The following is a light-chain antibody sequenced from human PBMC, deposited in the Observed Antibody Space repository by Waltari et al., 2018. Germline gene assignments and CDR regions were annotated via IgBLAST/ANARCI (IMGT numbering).Light chain of an antibody. J-gene: IGKJ2*01. V-gene: IGKV1-5*03. CDR3: QQYNGY. CDR2: AAS. Sequence: DSQMTQSPSTLSASVGDRVTITCRASQSINYSLAWYQQKPGKAPKLLIYAASNLESGVPSRFSGSGAGTEFTLTISSLQPDDFATYYCQQYNGYFGQGTKLEIK. CDR1: QSINYS.